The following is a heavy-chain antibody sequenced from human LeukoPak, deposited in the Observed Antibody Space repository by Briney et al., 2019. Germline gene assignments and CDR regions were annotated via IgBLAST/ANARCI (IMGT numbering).Heavy chain of an antibody. V-gene: IGHV1-46*01. J-gene: IGHJ4*02. D-gene: IGHD3-3*01. CDR3: AREDRVNSFWSGPRFDY. CDR1: GYTFTSYY. Sequence: ASVKVSCNASGYTFTSYYMHWVRQAPGQGLEWMEIINPSGGSTSYARKFQGRVTMTRDTSTSTVYMELSSLRSEDTAVYYCAREDRVNSFWSGPRFDYWGQGTLVTVSS. CDR2: INPSGGST.